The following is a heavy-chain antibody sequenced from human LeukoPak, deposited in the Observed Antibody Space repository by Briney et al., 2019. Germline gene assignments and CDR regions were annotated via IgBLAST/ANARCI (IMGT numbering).Heavy chain of an antibody. D-gene: IGHD5-24*01. Sequence: PGGSLRLSCAASGFTFSSYWMSWVRQAPGKGLEWVANIKQDGSEKYYVDSVKGRFTISRDNAKNSLYLQMNSLRAEDTAVYYCARVGVAGFRDGYNMYWGQGTLVTVSS. J-gene: IGHJ4*02. CDR3: ARVGVAGFRDGYNMY. V-gene: IGHV3-7*01. CDR1: GFTFSSYW. CDR2: IKQDGSEK.